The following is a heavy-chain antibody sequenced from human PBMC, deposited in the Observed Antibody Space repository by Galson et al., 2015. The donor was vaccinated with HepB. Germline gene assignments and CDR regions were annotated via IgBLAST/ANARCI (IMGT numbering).Heavy chain of an antibody. J-gene: IGHJ6*02. CDR1: GFTFSSYD. Sequence: SLRLSCAASGFTFSSYDMHWVRQATGKGLEWVSAIGTAGDTYYPGSVKGRFTISRENAKNSLYLQMNSLRAGDTAVYYCARGRSSSWPTNYYYGMDVWGQGTTVTVSS. CDR2: IGTAGDT. CDR3: ARGRSSSWPTNYYYGMDV. V-gene: IGHV3-13*01. D-gene: IGHD6-13*01.